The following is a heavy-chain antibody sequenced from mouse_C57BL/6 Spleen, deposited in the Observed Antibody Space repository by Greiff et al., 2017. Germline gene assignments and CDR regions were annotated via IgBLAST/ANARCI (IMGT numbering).Heavy chain of an antibody. CDR1: GFSFNTYA. Sequence: EVHLVESGGGLVQPKGSLKLSCAASGFSFNTYAMNWVRQAPGKGLEWVARIRSKSNNYATYYADSVKDRFTISRDDSESMLYLQMNNLKTEDTAMYYCVRQPGRGWYFDVWGTGTTVTVAS. D-gene: IGHD1-1*01. CDR3: VRQPGRGWYFDV. V-gene: IGHV10-1*01. CDR2: IRSKSNNYAT. J-gene: IGHJ1*03.